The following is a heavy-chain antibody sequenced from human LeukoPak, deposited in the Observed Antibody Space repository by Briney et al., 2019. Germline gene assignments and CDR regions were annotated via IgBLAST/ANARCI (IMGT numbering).Heavy chain of an antibody. J-gene: IGHJ6*02. CDR2: IYTSGST. CDR1: GGSISSGSYY. Sequence: SETLSLTCTVSGGSISSGSYYWSWIRQPAGKGLEWIGRIYTSGSTNYNPSLKSRVTISVDTSKNQFSLKLSSVTAADTAVYYCASSGYSYGAYGMDVWGQGTTVTVSS. D-gene: IGHD5-18*01. V-gene: IGHV4-61*02. CDR3: ASSGYSYGAYGMDV.